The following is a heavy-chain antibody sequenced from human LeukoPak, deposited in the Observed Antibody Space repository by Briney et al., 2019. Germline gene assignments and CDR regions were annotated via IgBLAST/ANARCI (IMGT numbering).Heavy chain of an antibody. V-gene: IGHV3-30-3*01. CDR3: ARGGSSYGSTLDY. CDR1: GFTFSSYA. D-gene: IGHD5-18*01. Sequence: GRSLRLSCAASGFTFSSYAMHWVRQAPGKGLEWVAVISYDGSNKYYADSVKGRFTISRDNSKNTLYLQMNSLRAEDTAVYYCARGGSSYGSTLDYWGQGTLVTVSS. CDR2: ISYDGSNK. J-gene: IGHJ4*02.